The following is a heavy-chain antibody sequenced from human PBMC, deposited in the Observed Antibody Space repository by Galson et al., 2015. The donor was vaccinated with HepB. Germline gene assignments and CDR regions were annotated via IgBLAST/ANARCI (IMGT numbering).Heavy chain of an antibody. CDR3: ARDRDCARTAGLDS. Sequence: SLRLSCAASGLIFSGYTMHWVRQAPGKGLEGVADISYDGSYKDYAESVRGRFTISRDNSKNTLYLQMNSLRPDDTAIYYCARDRDCARTAGLDSGGQGTLVAVSS. D-gene: IGHD2-21*02. J-gene: IGHJ4*02. CDR1: GLIFSGYT. CDR2: ISYDGSYK. V-gene: IGHV3-30-3*01.